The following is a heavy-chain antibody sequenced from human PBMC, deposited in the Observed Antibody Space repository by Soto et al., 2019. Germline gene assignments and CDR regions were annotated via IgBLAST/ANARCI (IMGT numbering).Heavy chain of an antibody. V-gene: IGHV1-69*01. D-gene: IGHD1-20*01. J-gene: IGHJ1*01. CDR2: IIPLLGIT. CDR3: ARDPRSITGTTSSEDFQH. Sequence: QAPLMQSGAEVKKPGSSVKVSCKASGGTFSGYAINWVRQAPGQGLEWMGGIIPLLGITDYGQKFQGRITSAADESTGTAYMDLRGLRSEDTAVYYCARDPRSITGTTSSEDFQHWGQGTLVSVSS. CDR1: GGTFSGYA.